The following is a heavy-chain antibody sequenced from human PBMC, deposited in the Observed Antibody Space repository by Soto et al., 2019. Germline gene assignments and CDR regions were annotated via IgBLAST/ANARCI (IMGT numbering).Heavy chain of an antibody. CDR3: ARESFSASPNFFDY. CDR2: ISLSGSTI. Sequence: EVQLVESGGGLVQPGGSLRLSCAASGFAFSNYEMNWVRQAPGKGLEWVSYISLSGSTIYYADSVKGRFTISRDDAKDLLYLEMDSLRADDTAVYYCARESFSASPNFFDYWGQGTLVTVSS. V-gene: IGHV3-48*03. J-gene: IGHJ4*02. CDR1: GFAFSNYE. D-gene: IGHD1-26*01.